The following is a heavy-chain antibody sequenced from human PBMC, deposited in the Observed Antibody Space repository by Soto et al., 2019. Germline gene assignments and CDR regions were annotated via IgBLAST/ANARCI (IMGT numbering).Heavy chain of an antibody. D-gene: IGHD3-9*01. CDR2: ISYDGSNK. CDR3: AKAYYDILTGYYMCGMDV. CDR1: GFTFSSYG. V-gene: IGHV3-30*18. Sequence: QVQLVESGGGVVQPGRSLRLSCAASGFTFSSYGMHWVRQAPGKGLEWVTIISYDGSNKYYAASVKGRFTISRDNSKNTLYLQMNSLRAEDTAVYYCAKAYYDILTGYYMCGMDVWGQGTKVTVSS. J-gene: IGHJ6*02.